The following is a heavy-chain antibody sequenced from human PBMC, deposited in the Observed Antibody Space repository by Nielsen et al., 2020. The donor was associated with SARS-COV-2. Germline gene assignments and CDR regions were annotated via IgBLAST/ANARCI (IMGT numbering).Heavy chain of an antibody. CDR2: FSWNSGSI. CDR1: GFTFDDYA. Sequence: SRAASGFTFDDYAMHWVRQAPGKGLEWVSGFSWNSGSIGHADSVKGRFTIPRDNAKNSLYLQMNSLRAEDTALYNCAKDIQPAGARTLDYWGQGTLVTVSS. J-gene: IGHJ4*02. CDR3: AKDIQPAGARTLDY. V-gene: IGHV3-9*01. D-gene: IGHD2-2*01.